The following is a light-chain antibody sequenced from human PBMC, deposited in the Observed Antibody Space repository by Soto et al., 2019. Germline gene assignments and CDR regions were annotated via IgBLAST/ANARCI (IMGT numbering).Light chain of an antibody. Sequence: DIQMTQSPSSLSASVGDRVTITCRPSRGIGNALAWYQQRPGTVPKLLIHSASTLQSGVPSRLSGSGSGTDFTLTISSLQPEDVASYYCQKYDSAATFGPGTKVDIK. J-gene: IGKJ1*01. V-gene: IGKV1-27*01. CDR2: SAS. CDR1: RGIGNA. CDR3: QKYDSAAT.